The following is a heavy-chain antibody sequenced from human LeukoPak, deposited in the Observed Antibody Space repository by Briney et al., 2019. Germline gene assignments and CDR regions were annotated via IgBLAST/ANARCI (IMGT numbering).Heavy chain of an antibody. V-gene: IGHV3-15*01. CDR1: GFTFSKAW. Sequence: PGGSLRVSCAASGFTFSKAWMAWVRQAPGKGLEWVGRIKSKTDGGTTDYAAPVKGRFTISRDDSKNTLYLQMNSLKTEDTGAYYCTALGTSMVLFDFWGQGTLVTVSS. CDR2: IKSKTDGGTT. J-gene: IGHJ4*02. CDR3: TALGTSMVLFDF. D-gene: IGHD3-10*01.